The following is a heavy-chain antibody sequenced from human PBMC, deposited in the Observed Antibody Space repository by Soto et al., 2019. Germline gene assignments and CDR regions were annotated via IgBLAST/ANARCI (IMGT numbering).Heavy chain of an antibody. Sequence: ASVKVSCKASGYTFTSYGISWVRQAPGQGLEWMGWISAYNGNTNYAQKLQGRVTMTTDTSTSTAYMELRSLRSDDTAVYYCARDGGDIVVVVAANDAFDIWGQGTMVTVSS. CDR2: ISAYNGNT. V-gene: IGHV1-18*01. CDR3: ARDGGDIVVVVAANDAFDI. CDR1: GYTFTSYG. J-gene: IGHJ3*02. D-gene: IGHD2-15*01.